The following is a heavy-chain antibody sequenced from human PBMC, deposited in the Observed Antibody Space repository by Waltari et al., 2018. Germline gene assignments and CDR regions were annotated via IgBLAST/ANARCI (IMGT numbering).Heavy chain of an antibody. Sequence: QVQLVQSGAEVKEPGASVKVSCKASGYTFTANYMNWVRQAPGQGLEWSGWINPNSGVTNYAQNFQGRVTMTRDTSISTAYMEMSRLTPDDTAVYFCARAYAGSYLGGYWGQGTLVTVSS. V-gene: IGHV1-2*02. CDR3: ARAYAGSYLGGY. CDR2: INPNSGVT. CDR1: GYTFTANY. D-gene: IGHD1-26*01. J-gene: IGHJ4*02.